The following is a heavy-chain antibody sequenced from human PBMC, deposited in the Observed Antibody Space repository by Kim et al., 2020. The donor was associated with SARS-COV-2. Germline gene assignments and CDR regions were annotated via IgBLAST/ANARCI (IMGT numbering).Heavy chain of an antibody. CDR1: GFTFSSYA. CDR3: ARVQEGSWSDFDY. Sequence: GGSLRLSCAASGFTFSSYAMHWVRQAPGKGLEWVAVISYDGSNKYYADSVKGRFTISRDNSKNTLYLQMNSLRAEDTAVYYCARVQEGSWSDFDYWGQGTLVTVSS. V-gene: IGHV3-30*04. CDR2: ISYDGSNK. J-gene: IGHJ4*02. D-gene: IGHD6-13*01.